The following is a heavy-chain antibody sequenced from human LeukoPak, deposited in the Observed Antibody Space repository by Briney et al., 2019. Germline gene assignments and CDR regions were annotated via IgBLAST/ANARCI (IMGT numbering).Heavy chain of an antibody. CDR2: INSDGGST. D-gene: IGHD1-26*01. Sequence: SGGSLRLSCAASGFTFNNYWMPWVRQAPGKGLVWVSRINSDGGSTSYADSVKGRFTISRDNAKNTLFLQMNSLRAEDTAVYYCARRTVGAAPYYFDYWGQGTLVTVSS. V-gene: IGHV3-74*01. CDR3: ARRTVGAAPYYFDY. CDR1: GFTFNNYW. J-gene: IGHJ4*02.